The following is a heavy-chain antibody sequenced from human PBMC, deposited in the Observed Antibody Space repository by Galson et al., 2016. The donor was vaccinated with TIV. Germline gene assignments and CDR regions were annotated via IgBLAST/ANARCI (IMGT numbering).Heavy chain of an antibody. CDR3: AREFESYESSRYYHYYMDV. CDR2: IYNSGST. CDR1: GGSVSNSGYY. J-gene: IGHJ6*03. D-gene: IGHD3-22*01. Sequence: ETLSLTCSVSGGSVSNSGYYWAWIRQSPQKGLEWIGSIYNSGSTYSNRSLKSRVTISVDTSKNRLSLKLTSVTAADTAVYYCAREFESYESSRYYHYYMDVWGKGTTVTVSS. V-gene: IGHV4-39*07.